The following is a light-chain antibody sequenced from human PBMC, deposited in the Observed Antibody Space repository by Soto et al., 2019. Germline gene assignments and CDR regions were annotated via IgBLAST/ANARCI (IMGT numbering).Light chain of an antibody. Sequence: ETVMTQSPATLSVSPGERATLSCRASQSISSDLAWYQQKPGQAPRLLIYGASTTATGIPGRFSGSGSGREFTLTISSLQSEDFAVYYCQQYGSSPVTFGGGTKVEIK. CDR2: GAS. V-gene: IGKV3-15*01. CDR3: QQYGSSPVT. J-gene: IGKJ4*01. CDR1: QSISSD.